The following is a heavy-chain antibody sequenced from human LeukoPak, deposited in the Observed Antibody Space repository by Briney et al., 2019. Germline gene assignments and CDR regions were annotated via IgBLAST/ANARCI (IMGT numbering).Heavy chain of an antibody. Sequence: GGSLRLSCAASGFTFSSYWMSWVRQAPGKGLEWVANIKQDGSEKYYVDSVKGRFTISRDNAKNSLYLQMNSLRAEDTAVYYCARDGSSWYQVNYYYMDVWGKGTTVTVSS. CDR2: IKQDGSEK. J-gene: IGHJ6*03. CDR1: GFTFSSYW. D-gene: IGHD6-13*01. V-gene: IGHV3-7*01. CDR3: ARDGSSWYQVNYYYMDV.